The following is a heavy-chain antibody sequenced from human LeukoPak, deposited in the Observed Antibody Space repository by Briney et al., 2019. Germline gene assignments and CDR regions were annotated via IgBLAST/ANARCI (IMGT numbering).Heavy chain of an antibody. Sequence: ASVKVSCKASGYTFTSYAMHWVRQAPGQRLEWMGWINAGNGNTKYSQKFQGRVTITRDTSASTAYMELSSLRSEDTAVYYCARDFGQWLPQGGFDPWGQGTLVTVSS. CDR3: ARDFGQWLPQGGFDP. V-gene: IGHV1-3*01. CDR2: INAGNGNT. J-gene: IGHJ5*02. CDR1: GYTFTSYA. D-gene: IGHD6-19*01.